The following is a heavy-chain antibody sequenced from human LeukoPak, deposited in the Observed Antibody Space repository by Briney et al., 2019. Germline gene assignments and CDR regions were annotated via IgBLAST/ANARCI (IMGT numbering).Heavy chain of an antibody. D-gene: IGHD6-6*01. CDR1: GGSFSGYY. CDR2: INHSGST. J-gene: IGHJ4*02. Sequence: PSETLSLTRAVYGGSFSGYYWSWIRQPPEKGLEWIGEINHSGSTNYNPSLKSRVTISVDTSKNQFSLKLSSVTAADTAVYYCATSLIAARTFDYWGQGTLVTVSS. CDR3: ATSLIAARTFDY. V-gene: IGHV4-34*01.